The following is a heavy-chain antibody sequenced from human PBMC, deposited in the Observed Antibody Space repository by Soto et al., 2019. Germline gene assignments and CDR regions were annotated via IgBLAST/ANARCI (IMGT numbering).Heavy chain of an antibody. Sequence: QVQLQESGPGLVKPSQTLSLTCTVSGGSISSVDYYWNWIRQLPGKGLEWIGYIYHTGSTYYNPSLKSRLLILVDTSKNQFSLRLTALTAADMAVYYCAREQVPTLDYYGMDVWGQGTTVTVSS. CDR2: IYHTGST. J-gene: IGHJ6*02. V-gene: IGHV4-31*03. CDR3: AREQVPTLDYYGMDV. CDR1: GGSISSVDYY.